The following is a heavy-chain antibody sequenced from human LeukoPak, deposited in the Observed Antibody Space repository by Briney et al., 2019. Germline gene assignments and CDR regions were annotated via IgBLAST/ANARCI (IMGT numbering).Heavy chain of an antibody. CDR2: IYYSGST. Sequence: PSETLSLTCTVSGASISPNYWSWFRQPPGKGLEWIGYIYYSGSTSYNPSLKSRVTISLDTSKNQFSLKLSSVTAADTAVYYCARGHYVPGIGTHPNWGQGTLVTVSA. J-gene: IGHJ4*02. CDR3: ARGHYVPGIGTHPN. D-gene: IGHD3-10*02. CDR1: GASISPNY. V-gene: IGHV4-59*12.